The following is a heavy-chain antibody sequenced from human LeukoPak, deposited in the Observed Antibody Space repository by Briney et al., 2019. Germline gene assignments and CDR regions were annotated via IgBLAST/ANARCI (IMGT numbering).Heavy chain of an antibody. D-gene: IGHD6-13*01. Sequence: ASVKVSCKASGYTFTGYYMHWVRQAPGQGLEWMGWINPNSGGTNYAQKFQGRVTMTRDTSISTAYMELSRLRSDDTAVYYCARAGYSSSWYSVDTWGQGTLVTVSS. CDR2: INPNSGGT. V-gene: IGHV1-2*02. J-gene: IGHJ5*02. CDR1: GYTFTGYY. CDR3: ARAGYSSSWYSVDT.